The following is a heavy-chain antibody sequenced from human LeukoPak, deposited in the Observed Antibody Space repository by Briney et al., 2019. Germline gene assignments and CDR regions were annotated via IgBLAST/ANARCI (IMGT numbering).Heavy chain of an antibody. CDR3: AKDSCPNYDSSGYYYPCYYYYYYMDV. V-gene: IGHV3-30*18. J-gene: IGHJ6*03. CDR1: GFTFSSYG. CDR2: ISYDGSNK. Sequence: GGSLRLSCAASGFTFSSYGMHWVRQAPGKGLEWVAVISYDGSNKYYADSVKGRFTISRGNSKNTLYLQMNSLRAEDTAVYYCAKDSCPNYDSSGYYYPCYYYYYYMDVWGKGTTVTVSS. D-gene: IGHD3-22*01.